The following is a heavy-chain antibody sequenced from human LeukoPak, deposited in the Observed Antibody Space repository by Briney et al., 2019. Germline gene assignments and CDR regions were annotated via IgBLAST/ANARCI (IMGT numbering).Heavy chain of an antibody. CDR3: TRREARCSSTSCPPYYYYGMDV. CDR1: GFTFSGSA. Sequence: GGSLKLSCAASGFTFSGSAMHWVRQASGKGLEWVGRIRSKANSYATTYAASVKGRFTISRDDSKNTAYLQMNSLKTEDTAVYYCTRREARCSSTSCPPYYYYGMDVWGQGTLVTVSS. V-gene: IGHV3-73*01. D-gene: IGHD2-2*01. CDR2: IRSKANSYAT. J-gene: IGHJ6*02.